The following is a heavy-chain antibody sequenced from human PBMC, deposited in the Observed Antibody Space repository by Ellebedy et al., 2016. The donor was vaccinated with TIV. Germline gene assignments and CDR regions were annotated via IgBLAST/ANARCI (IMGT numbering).Heavy chain of an antibody. Sequence: SETLSLTCAVYGWSFSGYYWSWVRQPPGKGLEWIGEINQSGRTNYHPSLKSRVTISVDTSKNQFSLRLSSVTAADTAVYDCAEGRSGWYYFDYWGQGTLVTVSS. CDR3: AEGRSGWYYFDY. CDR2: INQSGRT. CDR1: GWSFSGYY. V-gene: IGHV4-34*01. D-gene: IGHD6-19*01. J-gene: IGHJ4*02.